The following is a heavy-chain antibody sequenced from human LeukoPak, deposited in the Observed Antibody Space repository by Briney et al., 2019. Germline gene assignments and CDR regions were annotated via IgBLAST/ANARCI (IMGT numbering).Heavy chain of an antibody. Sequence: PSETLSLTCSVSDGSINSYFWSWIRQPAGKGLEWIGCIDSSGSTNFNPSLKSRVTISEDKSKNQFSLKLSSVTAADTAVYYCATGGYSGWSDYWGQGILVTVSS. J-gene: IGHJ4*02. CDR3: ATGGYSGWSDY. V-gene: IGHV4-4*07. D-gene: IGHD6-19*01. CDR1: DGSINSYF. CDR2: IDSSGST.